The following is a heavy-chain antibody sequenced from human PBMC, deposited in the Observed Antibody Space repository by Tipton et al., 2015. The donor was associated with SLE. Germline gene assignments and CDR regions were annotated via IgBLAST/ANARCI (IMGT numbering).Heavy chain of an antibody. Sequence: SLRLSCAASAFTFSNSGVHWVRQAPGKGLEWVSFISGGGDDTKYADSVKGRFTVTRDNSKNSLYLHMNSLRADDTAVYYCATIVGATEYFDYWGQGTLVTVSS. CDR2: ISGGGDDT. CDR1: AFTFSNSG. J-gene: IGHJ4*02. D-gene: IGHD1-26*01. V-gene: IGHV3-23*01. CDR3: ATIVGATEYFDY.